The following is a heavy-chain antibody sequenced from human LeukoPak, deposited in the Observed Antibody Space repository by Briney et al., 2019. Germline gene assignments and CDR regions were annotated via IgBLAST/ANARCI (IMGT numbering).Heavy chain of an antibody. CDR2: IKQDGSEK. CDR3: ARGKSGSYGTKGY. Sequence: GGSLRLSCAASGFRFSDYAMNWVRQAPGKGLECVADIKQDGSEKYYVDSVKGRFTISRDNAKNSLYLQMNSLRVEDTAVYYCARGKSGSYGTKGYWGQGTLVTVSS. CDR1: GFRFSDYA. J-gene: IGHJ4*02. V-gene: IGHV3-7*01. D-gene: IGHD1-26*01.